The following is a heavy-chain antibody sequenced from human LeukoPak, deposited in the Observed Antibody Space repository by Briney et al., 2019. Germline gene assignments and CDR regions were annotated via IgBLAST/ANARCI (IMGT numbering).Heavy chain of an antibody. CDR2: FDPEDGET. CDR1: GYTLTELS. D-gene: IGHD1-26*01. J-gene: IGHJ5*02. V-gene: IGHV1-24*01. CDR3: ATAVSGTYVHWFDP. Sequence: ASVKVSCKVSGYTLTELSMHWVRQAPGKGLEWMGSFDPEDGETIYTQKFQGRVTMTEDTSTDTAYMELTSLRSEDMAVYYCATAVSGTYVHWFDPWGQGTLVTVSS.